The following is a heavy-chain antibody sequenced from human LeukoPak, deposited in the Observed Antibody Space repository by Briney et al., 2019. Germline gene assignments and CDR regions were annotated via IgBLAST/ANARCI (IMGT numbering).Heavy chain of an antibody. CDR1: GYTFTSYD. V-gene: IGHV1-8*03. D-gene: IGHD1-1*01. J-gene: IGHJ3*02. CDR2: MNPNNGNT. CDR3: ASRRAQGWNDAFDI. Sequence: ASVKVSCKASGYTFTSYDINWVRQATGQGLEWMGWMNPNNGNTGYAQKFQGRVTITRNTSISTAYMELSSLRSEDTAVYYCASRRAQGWNDAFDIWGQGTKVTVSS.